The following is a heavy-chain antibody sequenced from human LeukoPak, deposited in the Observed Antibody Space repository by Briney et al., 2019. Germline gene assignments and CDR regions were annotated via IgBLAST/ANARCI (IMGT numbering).Heavy chain of an antibody. Sequence: GGSLRLSCAASGFTFSGYWMSWVRQAPGKGLEWVANINLDGSVRQYVDSARGRFTISRDNAKNSLYLQMNSLRAEDTALYYCATSDDSSGSDWGQGTLVTVSS. CDR3: ATSDDSSGSD. V-gene: IGHV3-7*01. J-gene: IGHJ4*02. CDR2: INLDGSVR. D-gene: IGHD3-22*01. CDR1: GFTFSGYW.